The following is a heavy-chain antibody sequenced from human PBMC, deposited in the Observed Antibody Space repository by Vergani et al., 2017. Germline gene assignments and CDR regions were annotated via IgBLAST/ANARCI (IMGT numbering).Heavy chain of an antibody. Sequence: QVQLVQSGAEVKKPGASVKVSCKSYVYTFTNHGVSWVRQAPGQGLEWMGWISGHNGITTYAQKFQGRVTMTTDTSTSTAYMELRSLRSDDTGVDFCARINILRYFDPSRCFGMDVWGQETTFTVSS. CDR1: VYTFTNHG. J-gene: IGHJ6*02. V-gene: IGHV1-18*01. D-gene: IGHD3-9*01. CDR3: ARINILRYFDPSRCFGMDV. CDR2: ISGHNGIT.